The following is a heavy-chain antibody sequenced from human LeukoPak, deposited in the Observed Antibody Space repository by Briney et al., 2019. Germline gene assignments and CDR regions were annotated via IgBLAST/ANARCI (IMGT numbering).Heavy chain of an antibody. CDR1: GGTFSSYT. CDR3: ARDLRSTVVTPPYYYYYYMDV. Sequence: ASVKVSCKASGGTFSSYTISLVRQAPGQGLEWMGRIIPILGIANYAQKFQGRVTITADKSTSTAYMELSSLRSEDTAVYYCARDLRSTVVTPPYYYYYYMDVWGKGTTVTVSS. D-gene: IGHD4-23*01. V-gene: IGHV1-69*04. J-gene: IGHJ6*03. CDR2: IIPILGIA.